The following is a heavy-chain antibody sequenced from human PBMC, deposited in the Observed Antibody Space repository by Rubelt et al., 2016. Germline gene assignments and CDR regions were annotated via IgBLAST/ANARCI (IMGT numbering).Heavy chain of an antibody. V-gene: IGHV3-30*04. CDR3: ATVRGGRNSNNYYGDN. J-gene: IGHJ4*02. Sequence: GFTFSSYAMHWVRQAPGKGLEWVALISYDGRNKYYTDSLKGRFTISRDNSKNTLYLQMNSLRAEDTAVYYCATVRGGRNSNNYYGDNWGQGTLVTVS. D-gene: IGHD3-22*01. CDR1: GFTFSSYA. CDR2: ISYDGRNK.